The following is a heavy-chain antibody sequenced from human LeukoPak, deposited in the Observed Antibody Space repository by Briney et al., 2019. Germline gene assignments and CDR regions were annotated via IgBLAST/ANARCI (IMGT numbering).Heavy chain of an antibody. CDR2: ISGSGGST. D-gene: IGHD3-10*01. CDR1: GFTFSSYA. Sequence: GGSLRLSCAASGFTFSSYAMSWVRLAPGKGLEWVSAISGSGGSTYYADSVKGRFTISRDNSKNTLYLQMNSLRAEDTAVYYCAKYPSFRIYYFDYWGQGTLVTVSS. CDR3: AKYPSFRIYYFDY. V-gene: IGHV3-23*01. J-gene: IGHJ4*02.